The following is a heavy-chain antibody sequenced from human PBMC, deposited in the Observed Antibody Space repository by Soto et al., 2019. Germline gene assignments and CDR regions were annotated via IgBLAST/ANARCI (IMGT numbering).Heavy chain of an antibody. Sequence: QVQLVQSGAEVKKPGASVKVSCKASGYTFTSYAIHWVRQAPGQRLEWMGWINAGNGNTKYSQKFQGRVTXTXXTSASTAYMELSILRSEDTAVYYCARGDYYDIHDYWGQGTLVTVSS. CDR1: GYTFTSYA. D-gene: IGHD3-22*01. CDR2: INAGNGNT. J-gene: IGHJ4*02. CDR3: ARGDYYDIHDY. V-gene: IGHV1-3*01.